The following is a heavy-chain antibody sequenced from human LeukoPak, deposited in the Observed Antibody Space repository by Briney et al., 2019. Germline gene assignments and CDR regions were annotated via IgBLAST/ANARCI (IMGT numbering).Heavy chain of an antibody. J-gene: IGHJ4*02. CDR2: IYTSGST. CDR1: GGSISSYY. CDR3: ARGRDSGYDFYYFDY. V-gene: IGHV4-4*09. D-gene: IGHD5-12*01. Sequence: SETLSLTCTVSGGSISSYYWSWIRQPPGKGLEWIGYIYTSGSTNYNPSLKSRVTISVDTSKNQFSLKLSSVTAADTAVYYCARGRDSGYDFYYFDYWGQGTLVTVSS.